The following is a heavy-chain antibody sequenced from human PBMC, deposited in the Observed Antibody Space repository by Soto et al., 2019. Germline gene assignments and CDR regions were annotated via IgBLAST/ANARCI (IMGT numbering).Heavy chain of an antibody. D-gene: IGHD3-3*01. CDR1: GGSISSSSYY. V-gene: IGHV4-39*01. CDR3: ARRLASGYYTGFDY. CDR2: IYYSGST. J-gene: IGHJ4*02. Sequence: SETLSLTCTVSGGSISSSSYYWGWIRQPPGKGLEWIGSIYYSGSTYYNPSLKSRVTISVDTSKNQFSLKLSSVTAADTAVYYCARRLASGYYTGFDYWGQGTLVTVSS.